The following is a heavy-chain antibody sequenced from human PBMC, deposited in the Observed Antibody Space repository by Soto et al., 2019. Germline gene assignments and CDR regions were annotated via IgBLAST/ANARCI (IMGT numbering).Heavy chain of an antibody. D-gene: IGHD3-22*01. Sequence: ASVKVSCKASGYTFTSYGISWVRQAPGQGLEWMGWISAYNGNTNYAQKLQGRVTMTTDTSTSTAYMELRSLRSDDTAVYYCARALGYYYDSSGYYYFDYWGQGTLVTVSS. CDR1: GYTFTSYG. CDR2: ISAYNGNT. V-gene: IGHV1-18*01. CDR3: ARALGYYYDSSGYYYFDY. J-gene: IGHJ4*02.